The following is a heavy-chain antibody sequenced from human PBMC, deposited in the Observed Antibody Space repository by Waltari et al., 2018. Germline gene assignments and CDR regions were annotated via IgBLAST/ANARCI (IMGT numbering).Heavy chain of an antibody. CDR2: IYYSGST. D-gene: IGHD3-3*01. J-gene: IGHJ3*02. CDR3: ARKELMIFGVVTPDAFDI. CDR1: GGSISSYY. Sequence: QVQLQESGPGLVKPSETLSLTCTVSGGSISSYYWSWLRQPPGKGLEWIGYIYYSGSTNYNPSLKSRVTISVETSKNQFSLKLSSVTAADTAVYYCARKELMIFGVVTPDAFDIWGQGTMVTVSS. V-gene: IGHV4-59*01.